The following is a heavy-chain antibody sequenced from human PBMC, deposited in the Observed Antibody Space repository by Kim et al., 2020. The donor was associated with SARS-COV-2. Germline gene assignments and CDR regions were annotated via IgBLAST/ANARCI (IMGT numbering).Heavy chain of an antibody. CDR1: GGSISSSSYY. Sequence: SETLSLTCTVSGGSISSSSYYWGWIRQPPGKGLEWIGSIYYSGSTYYKPSLKSRVTISVDTSKNQFSLKLSSVTAADTAVYYCARHLKEFGDAFDIWGQGTMVTVSS. D-gene: IGHD3-10*01. V-gene: IGHV4-39*01. CDR3: ARHLKEFGDAFDI. CDR2: IYYSGST. J-gene: IGHJ3*02.